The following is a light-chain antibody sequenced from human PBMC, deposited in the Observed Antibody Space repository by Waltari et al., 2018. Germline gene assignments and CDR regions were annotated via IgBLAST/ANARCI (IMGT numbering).Light chain of an antibody. Sequence: EIVLTQSPGTLSLSPGERATLSCRASQSISRYLVWYQQKPGQAPRLLIYDASNRVTGTPARFIGSVSGTDFTLTISNLEPEDFAVYYCQHRDNWPLTFGGGTKVEI. V-gene: IGKV3-11*01. CDR3: QHRDNWPLT. CDR2: DAS. J-gene: IGKJ4*01. CDR1: QSISRY.